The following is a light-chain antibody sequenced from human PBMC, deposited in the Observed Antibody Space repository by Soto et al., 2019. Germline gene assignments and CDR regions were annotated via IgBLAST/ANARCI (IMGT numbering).Light chain of an antibody. V-gene: IGKV3D-20*02. J-gene: IGKJ3*01. CDR2: HAS. CDR3: QQRSNI. Sequence: EIVMTQSPATLSVSPGEKATLSCRASQSVSSSYLAWYQQKPGQAPRLLIYHASNRATGIPARFSSSGSGTDFTLTISSLEPEDFAVYYCQQRSNIFGPGTKVDIK. CDR1: QSVSSSY.